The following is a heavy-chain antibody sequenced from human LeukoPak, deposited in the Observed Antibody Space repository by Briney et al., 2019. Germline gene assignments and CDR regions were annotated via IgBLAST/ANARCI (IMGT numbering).Heavy chain of an antibody. V-gene: IGHV3-48*04. D-gene: IGHD7-27*01. CDR3: ARDANWGFDS. CDR1: GFTFSDYP. CDR2: IRGRGPGSGSGT. J-gene: IGHJ4*02. Sequence: PGGSLRLSCATSGFTFSDYPMNWVRQAPGKGLEWVSNIRGRGPGSGSGTYYADSVEGRFIISRDNAKNSVYLQMNSLRVEDSAFYYCARDANWGFDSWGQGALVTVSS.